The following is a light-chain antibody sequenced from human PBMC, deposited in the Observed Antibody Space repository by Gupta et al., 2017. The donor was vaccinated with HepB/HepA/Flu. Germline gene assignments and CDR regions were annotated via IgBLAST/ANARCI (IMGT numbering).Light chain of an antibody. Sequence: SFELTQPPSVSVSVGQTARITCSGDAVANQYVYWYQQRPGQAPVVVMYKKNERPSGIPERFSGSKSGTTATLTISGVQADDEDDYYCQSDDTSGTGVFGCGTKVTVL. V-gene: IGLV3-25*03. CDR2: KKN. J-gene: IGLJ1*01. CDR3: QSDDTSGTGV. CDR1: AVANQY.